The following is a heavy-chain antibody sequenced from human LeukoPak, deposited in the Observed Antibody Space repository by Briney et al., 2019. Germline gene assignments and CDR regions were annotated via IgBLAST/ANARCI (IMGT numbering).Heavy chain of an antibody. CDR3: ATAGYYYYGMDV. V-gene: IGHV1-46*01. CDR1: GYTFTSYY. J-gene: IGHJ6*02. CDR2: INPSGGST. Sequence: ASVKVSCKTSGYTFTSYYMHWVRQAPGQGLEWMGIINPSGGSTSYAQKFQGRVTMTRDTSTSTVYMELSSLRSEDTAVYYCATAGYYYYGMDVWGQGTTVTVSS.